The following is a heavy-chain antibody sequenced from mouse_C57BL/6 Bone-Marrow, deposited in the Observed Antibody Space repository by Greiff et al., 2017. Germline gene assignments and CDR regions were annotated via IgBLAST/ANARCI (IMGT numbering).Heavy chain of an antibody. Sequence: DVMLVESGPGLAKPSQTLSLTCSVTGYSITSDYWNWFRKIPGNKLEYMGYISYSGSTYYNPSLKRRISMTRDTSKNQYYLQLNSVTTEDTATYYCARGVPRRGFAYWGQGTRVTVSA. CDR3: ARGVPRRGFAY. D-gene: IGHD5-1*01. J-gene: IGHJ3*01. CDR2: ISYSGST. V-gene: IGHV3-8*01. CDR1: GYSITSDY.